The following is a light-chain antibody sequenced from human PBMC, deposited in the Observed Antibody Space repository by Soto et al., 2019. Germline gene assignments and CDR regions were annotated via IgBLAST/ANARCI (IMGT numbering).Light chain of an antibody. CDR1: QSISNW. CDR3: QQYNSYSWT. Sequence: DIQMTQSPSTLSASVGDRVTITCRASQSISNWLGWYQQKPGKAPKLLIYKASSLESGVPSRFSGSGSGTEFTLTISSLQPDDFATYYCQQYNSYSWTFGQGTKVEIK. V-gene: IGKV1-5*03. CDR2: KAS. J-gene: IGKJ1*01.